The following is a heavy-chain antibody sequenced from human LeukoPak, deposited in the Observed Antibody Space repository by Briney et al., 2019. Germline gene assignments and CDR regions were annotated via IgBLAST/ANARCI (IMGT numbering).Heavy chain of an antibody. D-gene: IGHD5-12*01. Sequence: GGSLRLSCAASGFTFSSYSMNWVRQAPGKGLEWVSSISSSSYIYYADSVKGRFTISRDNAKNSLYLQMNSLRAEDTAVYYCAAKGNGYTGTYVFAHWGRGTLVTVSS. CDR2: ISSSSYI. J-gene: IGHJ4*02. CDR1: GFTFSSYS. CDR3: AAKGNGYTGTYVFAH. V-gene: IGHV3-21*01.